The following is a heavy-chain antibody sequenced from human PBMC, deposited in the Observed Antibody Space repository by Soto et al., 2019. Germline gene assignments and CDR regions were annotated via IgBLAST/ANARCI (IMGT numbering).Heavy chain of an antibody. CDR3: AHRVLRTVFGLVTTTAIYFDF. J-gene: IGHJ4*02. Sequence: QITLNESGPTQVKPRQTLTLTCTFSGFSLTTSGVGMGWIRQSPGKAPEWLALIYWDDDKRHSPSLKSRLTITKDTSKNQVVLTMADLDPADTATYYCAHRVLRTVFGLVTTTAIYFDFWGQGTPVAVSS. D-gene: IGHD3-3*01. CDR2: IYWDDDK. V-gene: IGHV2-5*02. CDR1: GFSLTTSGVG.